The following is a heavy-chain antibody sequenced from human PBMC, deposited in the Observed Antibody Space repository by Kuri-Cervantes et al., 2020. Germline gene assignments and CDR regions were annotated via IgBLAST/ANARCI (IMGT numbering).Heavy chain of an antibody. Sequence: GESLKISCAASGFTFSSYWMSWVRQAPGKGLEWVANIKQDGSEKYYVDSVKGRFTISRDNAKNSLYLQMNSLRAEDTAVYYCARVDLPALVRGKIDYWGQGTLVTVSS. J-gene: IGHJ4*02. CDR1: GFTFSSYW. D-gene: IGHD3-10*01. V-gene: IGHV3-7*01. CDR3: ARVDLPALVRGKIDY. CDR2: IKQDGSEK.